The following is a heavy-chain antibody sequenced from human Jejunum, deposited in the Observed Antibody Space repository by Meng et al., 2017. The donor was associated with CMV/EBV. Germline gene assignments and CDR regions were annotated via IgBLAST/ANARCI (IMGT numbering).Heavy chain of an antibody. CDR1: ISSSSFY. D-gene: IGHD3-3*01. Sequence: ISSSSFYWGWIHQPPGKGLEWIGSIYYSGSSYYNPSLKSRVTISLDTSKNQFSLRLSSVTAADTAVYYCARGDDFWSGYSGHNFDYWGQGTLVTVSS. V-gene: IGHV4-39*07. CDR3: ARGDDFWSGYSGHNFDY. CDR2: IYYSGSS. J-gene: IGHJ4*02.